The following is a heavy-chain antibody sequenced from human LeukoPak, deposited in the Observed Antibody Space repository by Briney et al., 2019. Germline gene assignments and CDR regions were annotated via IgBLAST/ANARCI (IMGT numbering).Heavy chain of an antibody. Sequence: ASVKVSCKASGYTFTGYYMHWVRQAPGQGLEWMGWINPNSGGTNYAQKFQGRVTMTRDTSISTAYMELSRLRSDDTAVYYCARDSSGYYYVQSGAAYWGQGTLVTVSS. J-gene: IGHJ4*02. V-gene: IGHV1-2*02. CDR2: INPNSGGT. D-gene: IGHD3-22*01. CDR1: GYTFTGYY. CDR3: ARDSSGYYYVQSGAAY.